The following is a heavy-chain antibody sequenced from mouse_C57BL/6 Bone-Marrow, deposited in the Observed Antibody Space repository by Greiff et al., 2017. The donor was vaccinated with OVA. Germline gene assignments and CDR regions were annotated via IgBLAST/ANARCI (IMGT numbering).Heavy chain of an antibody. D-gene: IGHD1-1*01. CDR2: IDPETGGT. V-gene: IGHV1-15*01. CDR1: GYTFTDYE. Sequence: VQLVESGAELVRPGASVTLSCKASGYTFTDYEMHWVKQTPVHGLEWIGAIDPETGGTAYNQKFKGKAILTADKSSSTAYMELRSLTSEDSAVYYCTSYYGSRDYAMDYWGQGTSVTVSS. CDR3: TSYYGSRDYAMDY. J-gene: IGHJ4*01.